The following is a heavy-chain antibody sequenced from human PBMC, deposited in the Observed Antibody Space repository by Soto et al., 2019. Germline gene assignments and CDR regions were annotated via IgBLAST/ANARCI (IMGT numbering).Heavy chain of an antibody. CDR3: ARDQGAAGTGDFDY. CDR1: GFTFSSYA. D-gene: IGHD6-13*01. CDR2: ISYDGSNK. J-gene: IGHJ4*02. Sequence: GSLRLSCAASGFTFSSYAMHWVRQAPGKGLEWVAVISYDGSNKYYADSVKGRFTISRDNSKNTLYLQMNSLRAEDTAVYYCARDQGAAGTGDFDYWGQGTLVTVSS. V-gene: IGHV3-30-3*01.